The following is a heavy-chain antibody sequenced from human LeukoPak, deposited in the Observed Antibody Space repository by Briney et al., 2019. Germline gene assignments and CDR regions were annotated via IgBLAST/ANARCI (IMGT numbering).Heavy chain of an antibody. D-gene: IGHD6-13*01. CDR1: GFTLSGYW. J-gene: IGHJ6*02. V-gene: IGHV3-74*01. CDR3: TRVQAGRAGLMDV. CDR2: IDPDGTTT. Sequence: GGSLRLSCAASGFTLSGYWMHWVRQAPGEGLVWVSRIDPDGTTTNYADSVKGRFTTSRDNAKNTLYLQMNRLRAEDTAIYYCTRVQAGRAGLMDVWGRGTTVTVSS.